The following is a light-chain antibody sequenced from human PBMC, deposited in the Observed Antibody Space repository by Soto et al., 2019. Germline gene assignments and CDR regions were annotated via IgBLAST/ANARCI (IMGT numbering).Light chain of an antibody. CDR1: QSITNY. V-gene: IGKV1-39*01. CDR3: QQYNVYSWT. Sequence: DIQITQKQSSLSASVGDRVTITCRASQSITNYLNWYQQKPGKAPKLLIYGASSLQSGVPSRFSGSGSGTDFTLTISRLQPEDFATYYCQQYNVYSWTFGQ. CDR2: GAS. J-gene: IGKJ1*01.